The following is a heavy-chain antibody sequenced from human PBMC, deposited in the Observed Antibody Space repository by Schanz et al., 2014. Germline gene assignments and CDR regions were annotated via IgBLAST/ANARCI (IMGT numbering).Heavy chain of an antibody. CDR2: LSGRGGST. V-gene: IGHV3-23*01. J-gene: IGHJ4*02. CDR3: AKQIHYDILTVTTN. CDR1: GFTFSSYA. Sequence: EVQLLESGGGLVQPGGSLRLSCAASGFTFSSYAMSWVRQAPGKGLEWVSALSGRGGSTYYADSVKGRFTISRDNSKNTLYLQMNSLRSEDTAVYYCAKQIHYDILTVTTNWGQGTLVTVSS. D-gene: IGHD3-9*01.